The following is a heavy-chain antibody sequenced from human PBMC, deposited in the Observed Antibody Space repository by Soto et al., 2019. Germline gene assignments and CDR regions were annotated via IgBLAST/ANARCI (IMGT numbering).Heavy chain of an antibody. J-gene: IGHJ4*02. V-gene: IGHV4-39*01. Sequence: PETLCLTYIVSGESISSSSYYWGWIRQPPGKGLEWIGSIYYGGRTYYNPSFKSRVTISIDTSKNQFSLKLSSVTATDTAVYYCARQRITVVTPAYFDHWGQGVLVTVSS. CDR3: ARQRITVVTPAYFDH. CDR2: IYYGGRT. D-gene: IGHD2-21*02. CDR1: GESISSSSYY.